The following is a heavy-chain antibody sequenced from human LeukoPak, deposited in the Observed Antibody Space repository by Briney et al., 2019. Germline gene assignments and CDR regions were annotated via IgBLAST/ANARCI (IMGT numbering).Heavy chain of an antibody. CDR2: VFYDGST. CDR1: GGSISRSYYY. D-gene: IGHD3-10*01. V-gene: IGHV4-39*01. Sequence: SETLSLTCTVSGGSISRSYYYWGWIRQPPGKGLEWIGSVFYDGSTYYNTSLKSRVTISVDTSKNQFSLKLSSVTAADTAVYYCARQNYYGSGASDYWGQGTLVTVSS. J-gene: IGHJ4*02. CDR3: ARQNYYGSGASDY.